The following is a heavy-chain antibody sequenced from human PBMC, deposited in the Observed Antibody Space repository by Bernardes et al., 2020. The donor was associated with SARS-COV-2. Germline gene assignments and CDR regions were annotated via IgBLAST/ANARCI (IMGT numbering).Heavy chain of an antibody. D-gene: IGHD6-19*01. CDR3: AREGGRQWLVPVSVFDI. CDR1: GDSFSNGGHY. Sequence: SETLSLTCTVSGDSFSNGGHYWTWIRQPAGKRLEWIGRIYSTGYTNYNPSLKSRVTMSLDKSKNQFSLRLGSVTAADSAVYYCAREGGRQWLVPVSVFDIWGLGTRIAVSS. J-gene: IGHJ3*02. V-gene: IGHV4-61*02. CDR2: IYSTGYT.